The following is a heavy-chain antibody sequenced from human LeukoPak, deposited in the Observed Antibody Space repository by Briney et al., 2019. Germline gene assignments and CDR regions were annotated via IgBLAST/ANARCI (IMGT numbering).Heavy chain of an antibody. J-gene: IGHJ5*02. CDR3: ARFGGAGSQGNWFDP. V-gene: IGHV1-18*01. CDR1: GYTFTSYG. CDR2: ISAYNGNT. D-gene: IGHD3-10*01. Sequence: ASVKVSCKASGYTFTSYGISGVRQAPGQGLEWMGWISAYNGNTNYAQKLQGRVTMTTDTSTSTAYMELRSLRSDDTAVYYCARFGGAGSQGNWFDPWGQGTLVTVSS.